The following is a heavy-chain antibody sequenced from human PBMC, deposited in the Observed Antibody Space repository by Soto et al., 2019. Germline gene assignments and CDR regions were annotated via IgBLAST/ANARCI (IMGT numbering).Heavy chain of an antibody. Sequence: SLRLSCAASGFTFSDYYMSWIRQAPGKGLEWVSYISSSGSTIYYADSVKGRFTISRDNAKNSLYLQMNSLRAEDTAVYYCARDRRSYSSSWSPPAYWGQGTLVTVSS. CDR3: ARDRRSYSSSWSPPAY. CDR1: GFTFSDYY. V-gene: IGHV3-11*01. CDR2: ISSSGSTI. D-gene: IGHD6-13*01. J-gene: IGHJ4*02.